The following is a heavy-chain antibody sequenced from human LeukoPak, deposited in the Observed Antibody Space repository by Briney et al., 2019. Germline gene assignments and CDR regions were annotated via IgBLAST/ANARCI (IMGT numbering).Heavy chain of an antibody. CDR1: GGSFSGYY. CDR2: IYYSGST. CDR3: ARLPGSTTVTPVSDYYYGMDV. Sequence: SETLSLTCAVYGGSFSGYYWSWIRQPPGKGLEWIGYIYYSGSTYYNPSLKSRVTISVDTSKNQFSLKLSSVTAADTAVYYCARLPGSTTVTPVSDYYYGMDVWGQGTTVTVSS. J-gene: IGHJ6*02. V-gene: IGHV4-30-4*08. D-gene: IGHD4-17*01.